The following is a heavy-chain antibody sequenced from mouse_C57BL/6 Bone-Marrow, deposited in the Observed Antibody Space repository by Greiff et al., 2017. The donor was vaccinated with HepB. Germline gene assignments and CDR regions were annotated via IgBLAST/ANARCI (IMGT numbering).Heavy chain of an antibody. CDR2: IRNKANNHAT. J-gene: IGHJ4*01. Sequence: EVQLVESGGGLVQPGGSMKLSCAASGFTFSDAWMDWVRQSPEKGLEWVAEIRNKANNHATYYAEYVKGRFTISRDDSTSSVYLQMSSSRAEDTGIYYCARHTTVVAMDYWGKGTSVTVSS. V-gene: IGHV6-6*01. D-gene: IGHD1-1*01. CDR3: ARHTTVVAMDY. CDR1: GFTFSDAW.